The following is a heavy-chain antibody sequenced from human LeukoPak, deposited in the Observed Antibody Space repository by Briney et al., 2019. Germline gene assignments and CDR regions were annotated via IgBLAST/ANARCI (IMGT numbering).Heavy chain of an antibody. J-gene: IGHJ4*02. V-gene: IGHV3-21*01. Sequence: GGSLRLSCAASGFTFSSYSMNWVRQAPGKGLEWVSSISNSSSYIYYADSVKGRFTISRDNAKNSLYLQMNSLRAEDTAVYYCASRPPYSSSWYDLDYWGQGTLVTVSS. D-gene: IGHD6-13*01. CDR3: ASRPPYSSSWYDLDY. CDR2: ISNSSSYI. CDR1: GFTFSSYS.